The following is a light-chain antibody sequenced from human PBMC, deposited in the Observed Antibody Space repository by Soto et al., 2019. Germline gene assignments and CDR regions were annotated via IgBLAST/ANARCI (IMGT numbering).Light chain of an antibody. CDR1: QTLLYRSSKKNY. Sequence: DIVMTQSTDSLAVSLGERATINCKSSQTLLYRSSKKNYLAWYQHKPGQPPNLLIYGASTRESGVPDRFSGSGSETDFTLTISSLKAEDVAVYYCQQYDTITWTFGQGTRVEIK. CDR3: QQYDTITWT. J-gene: IGKJ1*01. V-gene: IGKV4-1*01. CDR2: GAS.